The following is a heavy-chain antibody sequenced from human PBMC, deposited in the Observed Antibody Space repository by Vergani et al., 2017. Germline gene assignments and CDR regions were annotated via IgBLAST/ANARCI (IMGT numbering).Heavy chain of an antibody. CDR2: ISSSGSTI. CDR3: ARGPLLWDFWSGYFDY. CDR1: GFTFSSYE. J-gene: IGHJ4*02. Sequence: EVQLVESGGGLVQPGGSLRLSCAASGFTFSSYEMNWVRQAPGKGLEWVSYISSSGSTIYYADSVKGRFTISRDNAKNSLYLQMNSLRAEDTAVYYCARGPLLWDFWSGYFDYWGQGTLVTVSS. D-gene: IGHD3-3*01. V-gene: IGHV3-48*03.